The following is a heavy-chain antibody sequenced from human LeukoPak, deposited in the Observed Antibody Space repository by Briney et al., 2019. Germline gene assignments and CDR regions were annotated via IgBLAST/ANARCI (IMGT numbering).Heavy chain of an antibody. J-gene: IGHJ6*03. CDR2: MNPNSGNT. CDR1: GYTFTSYD. Sequence: ASVKVSCKASGYTFTSYDINWVRQATGQGLEWMGWMNPNSGNTGYAQKFQGRVTMTRNTSISTAYMELSSLRSDDTAVYYCARDPKNFYDSKFDYFHMDVWGKGATVTVSS. D-gene: IGHD3-22*01. V-gene: IGHV1-8*01. CDR3: ARDPKNFYDSKFDYFHMDV.